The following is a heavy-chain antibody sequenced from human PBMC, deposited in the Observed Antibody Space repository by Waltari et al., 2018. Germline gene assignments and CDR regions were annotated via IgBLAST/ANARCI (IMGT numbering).Heavy chain of an antibody. J-gene: IGHJ3*01. CDR2: INTKTGHP. Sequence: QVQLVQFGSELKKPGASLNVSCKASGYSFRRYAMNWVSQAPGQGLEWMGWINTKTGHPTYAQGFTGRFVFSLDTSVSTAYLQISGLKTEDTAVYYCARAPYYYDSSGSNSGAFDVWGPGTMVTVSS. D-gene: IGHD3-22*01. CDR1: GYSFRRYA. CDR3: ARAPYYYDSSGSNSGAFDV. V-gene: IGHV7-4-1*02.